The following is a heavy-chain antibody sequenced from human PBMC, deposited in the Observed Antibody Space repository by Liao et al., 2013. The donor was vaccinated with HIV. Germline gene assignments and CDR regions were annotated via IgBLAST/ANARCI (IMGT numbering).Heavy chain of an antibody. Sequence: QVQPQRWGARLLKPSETLSLTCAVYSGSYGDYYWSWIRQSPGKGLEWIGEISRSGNXNYRPSLKGRVAISLDMSKNQFSLNLTSVTAADTATYYCASAKGLVELWGQGTLVTVSS. CDR2: ISRSGNX. V-gene: IGHV4-34*01. CDR3: ASAKGLVEL. CDR1: SGSYGDYY. J-gene: IGHJ1*01.